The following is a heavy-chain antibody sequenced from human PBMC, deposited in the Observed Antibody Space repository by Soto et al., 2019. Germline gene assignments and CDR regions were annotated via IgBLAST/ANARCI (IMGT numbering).Heavy chain of an antibody. D-gene: IGHD3-9*01. V-gene: IGHV1-58*01. CDR3: AADSPYPYYDILTGYSQYYYYYGMDV. J-gene: IGHJ6*02. Sequence: ASVKVSCKASGFTFTSSAVQWVRQARGQRLEWIGWIVVGSGNTNYAQKFQERVTITRDMSTSTAYMELSSLRSEDTAVYYCAADSPYPYYDILTGYSQYYYYYGMDVWGQGTTVTVSS. CDR2: IVVGSGNT. CDR1: GFTFTSSA.